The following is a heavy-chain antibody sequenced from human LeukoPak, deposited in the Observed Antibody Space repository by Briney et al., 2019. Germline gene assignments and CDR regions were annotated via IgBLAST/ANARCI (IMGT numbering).Heavy chain of an antibody. J-gene: IGHJ2*01. CDR3: ARGRRSSPYWHFDL. V-gene: IGHV3-66*02. D-gene: IGHD6-13*01. CDR1: GFTVSSNY. Sequence: GGSLRLSCAASGFTVSSNYMSWVRQAPGKGLEWVSVTYSGGSTYYADSVKGRSTISRDNSKNTLYLQMNSLRAEDTAVYYCARGRRSSPYWHFDLWGRGTLVTVSS. CDR2: TYSGGST.